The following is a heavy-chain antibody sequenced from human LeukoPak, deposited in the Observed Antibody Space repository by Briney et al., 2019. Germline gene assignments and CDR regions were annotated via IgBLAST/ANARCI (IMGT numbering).Heavy chain of an antibody. V-gene: IGHV3-21*01. CDR2: ISSSSSYI. Sequence: PGGSLRLSCAASGFTFSDYYMNWVRQAPGKGLEWVSSISSSSSYIYYADSVKGRFTISRDNAKNSLYLQMNSLRAEDTAVYYCARDLGDGYTIDYWGQGTLVTVSS. D-gene: IGHD5-24*01. CDR3: ARDLGDGYTIDY. CDR1: GFTFSDYY. J-gene: IGHJ4*02.